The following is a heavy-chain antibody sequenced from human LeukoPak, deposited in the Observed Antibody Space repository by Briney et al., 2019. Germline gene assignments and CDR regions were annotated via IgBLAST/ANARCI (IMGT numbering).Heavy chain of an antibody. J-gene: IGHJ2*01. Sequence: PSQTMSLTCTVSGGSISSSSYYWGWLRQPPGKGLEWIGSIYYSGSTYYNPSLKSRVTISVDTSKNQFSLKLSSVTAADTAVYYCARDHHIVVVTTIPHWYLDLWGRGTLVTVSS. CDR3: ARDHHIVVVTTIPHWYLDL. D-gene: IGHD2-21*02. CDR1: GGSISSSSYY. CDR2: IYYSGST. V-gene: IGHV4-39*07.